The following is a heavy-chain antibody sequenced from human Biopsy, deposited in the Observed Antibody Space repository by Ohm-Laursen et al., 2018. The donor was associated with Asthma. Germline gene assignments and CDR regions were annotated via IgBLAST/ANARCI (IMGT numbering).Heavy chain of an antibody. D-gene: IGHD1-26*01. Sequence: SLRLSCTASRFTFNKFWMHWVRQAPGKGLVWVARINTDGISTTYADSVKGRFTISRDNAKNTLYLQMNDLRADGTALYYCAREEGHSGSYYLDSWGQGTLVSVSS. CDR3: AREEGHSGSYYLDS. V-gene: IGHV3-74*03. CDR1: RFTFNKFW. J-gene: IGHJ4*02. CDR2: INTDGIST.